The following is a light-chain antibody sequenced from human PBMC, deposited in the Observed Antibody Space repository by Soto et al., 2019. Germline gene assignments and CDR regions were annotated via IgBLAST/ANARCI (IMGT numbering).Light chain of an antibody. Sequence: QSVLVQAPSASGAPGQRVTISCSGSNSNIGRNTVNWYQQFPGTAPKLLLYTNNQRPSGVPDRFSGSKSGTSASLPISGLQSEDEADYYCATWDDSLNGPVFGGGTKLTVL. CDR3: ATWDDSLNGPV. V-gene: IGLV1-44*01. CDR1: NSNIGRNT. J-gene: IGLJ3*02. CDR2: TNN.